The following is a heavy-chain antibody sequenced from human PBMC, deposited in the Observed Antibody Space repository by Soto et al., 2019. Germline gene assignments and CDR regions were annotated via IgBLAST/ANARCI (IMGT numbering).Heavy chain of an antibody. CDR2: ISAYTGNT. J-gene: IGHJ4*02. Sequence: QVQLVQSGAEVKKPGASVKVSCKASGYTFTNFGISWVRQAPGQGLEWMGWISAYTGNTNYAKKFQGSVSTTTETSTSPAYMEVRSLRFVDTAVYYCARGGTPIDYGGQGTLVTVSS. CDR1: GYTFTNFG. CDR3: ARGGTPIDY. V-gene: IGHV1-18*01. D-gene: IGHD3-16*01.